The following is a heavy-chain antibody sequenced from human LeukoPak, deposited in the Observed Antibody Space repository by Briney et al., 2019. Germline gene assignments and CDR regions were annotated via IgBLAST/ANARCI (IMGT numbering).Heavy chain of an antibody. D-gene: IGHD3-22*01. J-gene: IGHJ4*02. CDR1: GFTFSDYY. V-gene: IGHV3-11*01. CDR2: ISSSGSTI. CDR3: AKAMTYYYDSSGYLDY. Sequence: GGALRLSCAASGFTFSDYYMSWIRQAPGKGLEWVSYISSSGSTIYYADSVKGRFTISRDSAKNSLYLQMNSLRAEDTAVYYCAKAMTYYYDSSGYLDYWGQGTLVTVSS.